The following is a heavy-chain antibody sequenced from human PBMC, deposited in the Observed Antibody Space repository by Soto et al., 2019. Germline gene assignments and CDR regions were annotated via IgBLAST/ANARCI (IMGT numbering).Heavy chain of an antibody. CDR2: IYYSGST. D-gene: IGHD3-22*01. CDR1: GGSVSSGIYY. J-gene: IGHJ5*02. V-gene: IGHV4-61*01. Sequence: QVQLQESGPGLVKPSETLSLTCTVSGGSVSSGIYYWSWIRQPPGNGLEWIGYIYYSGSTNYNPSLKSRVTISVDTSQNQFSLKLSSVTAADTAVYYCASRMIVNWFDPWGHGTLVNVSS. CDR3: ASRMIVNWFDP.